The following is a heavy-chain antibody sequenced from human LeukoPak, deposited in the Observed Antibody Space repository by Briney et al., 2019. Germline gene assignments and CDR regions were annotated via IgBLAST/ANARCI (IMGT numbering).Heavy chain of an antibody. Sequence: PGGSLRLSCAASGFTFSSYGMHWVRQAPGKGLEWVAVIWYDGSNKYYADSVKGRFTISRDNAKNSLYLQMNSLRAEDTALYYCARDYSDSSGYYFSGMASWGQGTLVTVSS. CDR1: GFTFSSYG. CDR3: ARDYSDSSGYYFSGMAS. V-gene: IGHV3-33*01. CDR2: IWYDGSNK. D-gene: IGHD3-22*01. J-gene: IGHJ4*02.